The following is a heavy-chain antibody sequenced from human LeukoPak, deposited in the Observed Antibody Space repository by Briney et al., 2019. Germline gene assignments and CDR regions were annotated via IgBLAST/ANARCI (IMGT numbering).Heavy chain of an antibody. CDR1: GGSFSGYY. J-gene: IGHJ5*02. CDR2: INHSGST. D-gene: IGHD2-2*01. V-gene: IGHV4-34*01. Sequence: SETLSLTCAAYGGSFSGYYWSWIRQPPGKGLEWIGEINHSGSTTYNPSLKSRVTISVDTTKNQFSLKLSSVTAADTAVYYCARAGVDCSSTSCYIGDWFDPWGQGTLVTVSS. CDR3: ARAGVDCSSTSCYIGDWFDP.